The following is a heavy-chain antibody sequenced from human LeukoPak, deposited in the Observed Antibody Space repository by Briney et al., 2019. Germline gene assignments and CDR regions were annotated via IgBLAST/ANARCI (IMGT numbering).Heavy chain of an antibody. CDR3: TRDRASGWYRGDYDY. J-gene: IGHJ4*02. CDR1: GFTLDDYG. D-gene: IGHD6-19*01. Sequence: GGSLRLSCAASGFTLDDYGMSWVRQAPGKGLEWVSGIGWSGSSTGYADSVKGRFTISIDNAKNSLYLQLNSLRAEDTAFYYCTRDRASGWYRGDYDYWGQGTLVTVSS. V-gene: IGHV3-20*04. CDR2: IGWSGSST.